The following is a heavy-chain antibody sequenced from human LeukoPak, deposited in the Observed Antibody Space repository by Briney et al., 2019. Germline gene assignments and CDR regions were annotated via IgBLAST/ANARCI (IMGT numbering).Heavy chain of an antibody. V-gene: IGHV3-73*01. CDR3: TSPRYDFWSGYSNWFDP. CDR2: IRSKANSYAT. D-gene: IGHD3-3*01. J-gene: IGHJ5*02. CDR1: GFTFSGSA. Sequence: PGGSLRLSCAASGFTFSGSAMHWVRQASGKGLEWVGRIRSKANSYATAYAASVKGRFTISRDDSKNTAYLQMNSLKTEDTAVYYCTSPRYDFWSGYSNWFDPWGQGTLSPSPQ.